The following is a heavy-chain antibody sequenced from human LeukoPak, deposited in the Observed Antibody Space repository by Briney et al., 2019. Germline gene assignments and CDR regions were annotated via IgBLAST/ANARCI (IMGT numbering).Heavy chain of an antibody. CDR3: ARVGDGLNDGFDM. J-gene: IGHJ3*02. CDR2: INPKTGGT. D-gene: IGHD5-24*01. Sequence: GASVKVSCKASGYTFTGYYMNWVRQAPGQGLEWLGRINPKTGGTNYAQNFQGRVTMTRDMSISTAYMELSRLRSDDTAVYYCARVGDGLNDGFDMWGQGTMVTVSS. V-gene: IGHV1-2*06. CDR1: GYTFTGYY.